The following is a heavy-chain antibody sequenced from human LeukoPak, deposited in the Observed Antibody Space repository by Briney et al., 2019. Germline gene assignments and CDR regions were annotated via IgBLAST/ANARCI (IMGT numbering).Heavy chain of an antibody. J-gene: IGHJ4*02. CDR1: GGSFSGYY. CDR2: INHSGST. CDR3: ATGIAVAGLDY. V-gene: IGHV4-34*01. Sequence: SEALSLTCAVYGGSFSGYYWSWIRQPPGKGLEWIGEINHSGSTNYNPSLKSRVTISVDTSKNQFSLNLSSVTAADTAVYYCATGIAVAGLDYWGQGTLVTVSS. D-gene: IGHD6-19*01.